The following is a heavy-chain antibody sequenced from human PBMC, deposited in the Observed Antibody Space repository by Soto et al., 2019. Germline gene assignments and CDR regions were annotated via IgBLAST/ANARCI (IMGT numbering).Heavy chain of an antibody. CDR2: IYYSGST. CDR3: ARERGTTVTLGDFDY. CDR1: GGSISSGDYY. D-gene: IGHD4-17*01. Sequence: QVQLQESGPGLVKPSQTLSLTCTVSGGSISSGDYYWSWIRQPPGKGLEWIGYIYYSGSTYYNPSLKSRVTISVDTSKDQFSLKLSSVTAADTAVYCCARERGTTVTLGDFDYWGQGTLVTVSS. V-gene: IGHV4-30-4*01. J-gene: IGHJ4*02.